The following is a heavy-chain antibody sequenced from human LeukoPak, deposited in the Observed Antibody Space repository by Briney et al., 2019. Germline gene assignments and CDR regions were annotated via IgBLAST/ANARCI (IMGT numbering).Heavy chain of an antibody. CDR2: VFHTGTT. J-gene: IGHJ4*02. D-gene: IGHD2-21*01. CDR3: ARTYCGTNACPSDQ. Sequence: SETLSLTCTVSGGSISTYYWSWIRQPPGKGLECLGFVFHTGTTNYNPSLQSRVTISVDTSKSQFSLKLSSVTAADTAMYYCARTYCGTNACPSDQWGEGNLVTVSS. V-gene: IGHV4-59*08. CDR1: GGSISTYY.